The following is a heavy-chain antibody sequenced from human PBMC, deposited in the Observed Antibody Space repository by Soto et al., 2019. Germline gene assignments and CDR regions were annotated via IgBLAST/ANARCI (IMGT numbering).Heavy chain of an antibody. J-gene: IGHJ6*02. CDR2: ISTSGSTI. Sequence: QVQLVESGGGLVKPGGSLRLSCEASGFTFSDHYMSWIRQAPGKGLEWVSYISTSGSTIYNADSVEGRFTISRDNAKNPLYLQMNSLRAEDTAVYYCARDRSASWYGRGYHYYGMDVWGQGTTVTVTS. CDR1: GFTFSDHY. V-gene: IGHV3-11*01. CDR3: ARDRSASWYGRGYHYYGMDV. D-gene: IGHD6-13*01.